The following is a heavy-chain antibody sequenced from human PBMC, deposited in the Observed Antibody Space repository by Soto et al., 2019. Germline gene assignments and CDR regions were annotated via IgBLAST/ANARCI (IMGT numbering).Heavy chain of an antibody. Sequence: PGESLKISCKGSGYSFTSYWIGWVRQMPGKGLEWMGIIYPGDSGTRYSPSFQGQVTISADKSISTAYLQWSSLKASDTAMYYCARRAAAGLLYYYMDVWGKGTTVTVSS. CDR3: ARRAAAGLLYYYMDV. J-gene: IGHJ6*03. D-gene: IGHD6-13*01. V-gene: IGHV5-51*01. CDR2: IYPGDSGT. CDR1: GYSFTSYW.